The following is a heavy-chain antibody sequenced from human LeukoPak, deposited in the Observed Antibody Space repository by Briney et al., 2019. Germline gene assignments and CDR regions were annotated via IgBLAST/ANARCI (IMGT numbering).Heavy chain of an antibody. Sequence: ASVKVSCKASVYTFTGHFMFWVRQAPGKGLEWMAWINPNSGVTGYAQKFQGRVTLTRDTSINTAYMELSRLRSDDTALYYCARGGAGTAYYDWDFFRFDYWGQGTLVTVSS. CDR2: INPNSGVT. D-gene: IGHD5-12*01. J-gene: IGHJ4*02. V-gene: IGHV1-2*02. CDR3: ARGGAGTAYYDWDFFRFDY. CDR1: VYTFTGHF.